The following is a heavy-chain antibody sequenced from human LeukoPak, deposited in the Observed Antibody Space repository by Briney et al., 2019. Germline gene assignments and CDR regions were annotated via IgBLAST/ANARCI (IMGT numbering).Heavy chain of an antibody. CDR2: IRSSSRTI. D-gene: IGHD3-10*01. V-gene: IGHV3-48*01. CDR3: ARDGSGRVPEMSAPDY. J-gene: IGHJ4*02. Sequence: GGSLRLSCAASGFSFSSYSMNWVRQAPGKGLEWVSYIRSSSRTIYYADSVKGRFTISRDNAKNSLFLQMNSLRAEDTAVYYCARDGSGRVPEMSAPDYWGQGTLVTVSS. CDR1: GFSFSSYS.